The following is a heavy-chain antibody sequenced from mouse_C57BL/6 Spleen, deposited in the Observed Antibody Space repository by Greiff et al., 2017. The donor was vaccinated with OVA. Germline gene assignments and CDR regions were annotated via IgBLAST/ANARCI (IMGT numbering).Heavy chain of an antibody. Sequence: VQLQESGAELVRPGPSVKVSCKASGYAFTNYLIEWVKQRPGQGLEWIGVINPGSGGTNYNEKFKGKATLTADKSSSTAYMQLSSLTSEDSAVYFCARGGGSRHWYFDVWGTGTTVTVSS. J-gene: IGHJ1*03. V-gene: IGHV1-54*01. CDR2: INPGSGGT. CDR1: GYAFTNYL. CDR3: ARGGGSRHWYFDV. D-gene: IGHD1-1*01.